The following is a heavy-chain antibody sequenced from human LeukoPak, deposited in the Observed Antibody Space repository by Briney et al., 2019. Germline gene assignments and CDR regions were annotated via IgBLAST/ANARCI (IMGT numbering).Heavy chain of an antibody. Sequence: GVTVRLSCAASGFTFSDYYMSWIRQAPGKGLEWVSYISSSGTYTKYADSVKGRFTISRDNAKNSLYLQMNSLRAEDTAVYYCGRDREQQLMSGMDVWGQGTTVTVSS. CDR2: ISSSGTYT. CDR1: GFTFSDYY. D-gene: IGHD6-13*01. CDR3: GRDREQQLMSGMDV. V-gene: IGHV3-11*06. J-gene: IGHJ6*02.